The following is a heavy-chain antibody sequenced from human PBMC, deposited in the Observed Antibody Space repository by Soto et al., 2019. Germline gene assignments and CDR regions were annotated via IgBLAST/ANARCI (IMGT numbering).Heavy chain of an antibody. CDR3: ARPLTWSGYYTAFDY. V-gene: IGHV1-69*01. J-gene: IGHJ4*02. CDR2: IIPIFATI. D-gene: IGHD3-3*01. Sequence: QVQLLQSGAEVKKPGSAVKVSCKASGATFSSFAFSWVRQAPGQGLEWMGVIIPIFATISYAQKFQGRVTITADESRRTAYMERNSLTSDDTAVYYCARPLTWSGYYTAFDYWGQGTRVIVSS. CDR1: GATFSSFA.